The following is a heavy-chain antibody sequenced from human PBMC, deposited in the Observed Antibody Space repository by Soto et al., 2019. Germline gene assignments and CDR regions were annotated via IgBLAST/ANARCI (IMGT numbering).Heavy chain of an antibody. CDR3: AAVSGSPTKYYFDY. D-gene: IGHD1-26*01. Sequence: ASVKVSCKASGYTFTSYAMHWVRQAPGQRLGWMGWINAGNGNTKYSQKFQGRVTITRNTSISTAYMELSSLRSEDTAVYYCAAVSGSPTKYYFDYWGQGTLVTVSS. CDR1: GYTFTSYA. CDR2: INAGNGNT. V-gene: IGHV1-3*01. J-gene: IGHJ4*02.